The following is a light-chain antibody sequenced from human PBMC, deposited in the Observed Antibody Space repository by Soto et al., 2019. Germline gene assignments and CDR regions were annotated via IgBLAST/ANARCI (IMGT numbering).Light chain of an antibody. CDR2: YAS. Sequence: SYELTQPSSVSVAPGKTARITCGGNNIGSKSVHWYQQKPGQAPVLVIYYASDRPSGIPERFSGSNSGNTATLTISRVEAGDEADYYCQVCDSSSDHVVFGGGTKLTVL. V-gene: IGLV3-21*04. CDR1: NIGSKS. J-gene: IGLJ2*01. CDR3: QVCDSSSDHVV.